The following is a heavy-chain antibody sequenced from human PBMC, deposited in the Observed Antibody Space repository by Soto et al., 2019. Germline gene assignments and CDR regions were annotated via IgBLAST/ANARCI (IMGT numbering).Heavy chain of an antibody. V-gene: IGHV4-34*01. CDR2: INHSGST. CDR3: ASMRRYSSSWYRGNWFDP. Sequence: QVQLQQWGAGLLKPSETLSLTCAVYGGSFSGYYWSWIRQPPGKGLEWIGEINHSGSTNYNPSLKGRVTISVDPSKNPFSLKLSSVTAGDTAVYYCASMRRYSSSWYRGNWFDPWGQGTLVTVSS. CDR1: GGSFSGYY. D-gene: IGHD6-13*01. J-gene: IGHJ5*02.